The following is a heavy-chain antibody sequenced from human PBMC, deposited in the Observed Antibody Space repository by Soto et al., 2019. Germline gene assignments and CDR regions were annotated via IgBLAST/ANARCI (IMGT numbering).Heavy chain of an antibody. CDR3: ARVIPPSAVQSLYYYYGMDV. D-gene: IGHD1-1*01. Sequence: QVQLVQSGAEVKKPGSSVKVSCKASGGTFSSYAICWVRQAPGQGLDWMGGIIPIFGTANYAQKFQGRVTITADESTSTAYMELSSLRSEDTAVYYCARVIPPSAVQSLYYYYGMDVWGQGTTVTVSS. CDR1: GGTFSSYA. V-gene: IGHV1-69*19. J-gene: IGHJ6*02. CDR2: IIPIFGTA.